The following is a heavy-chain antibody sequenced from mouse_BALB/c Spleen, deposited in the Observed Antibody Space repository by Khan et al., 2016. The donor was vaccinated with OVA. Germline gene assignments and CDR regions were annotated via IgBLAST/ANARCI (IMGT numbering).Heavy chain of an antibody. J-gene: IGHJ3*01. CDR2: IGPGNGET. Sequence: VQLQQSGAELVRPGALVKLSCKASGFNIKDYYLHWVRQRPEQGLEWLGWIGPGNGETVYDPKFQDKASIKADTTSKTAYLQFSSLTSDDTTGYYCARSGYVAWFAYWGQGTLVTVSA. D-gene: IGHD2-10*02. CDR3: ARSGYVAWFAY. V-gene: IGHV14-1*02. CDR1: GFNIKDYY.